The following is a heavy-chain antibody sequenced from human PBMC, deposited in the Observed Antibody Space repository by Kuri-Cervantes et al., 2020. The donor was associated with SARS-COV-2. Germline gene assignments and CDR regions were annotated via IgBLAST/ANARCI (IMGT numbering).Heavy chain of an antibody. J-gene: IGHJ3*02. D-gene: IGHD3-16*02. CDR2: IYYSGST. V-gene: IGHV4-39*01. CDR1: GGSISSSSYY. CDR3: ARLSPPKDAFDI. Sequence: SETLSLTCTVSGGSISSSSYYWGWIRQPPGKGLEWIGSIYYSGSTYYNPSLKSRVTISVDTSKDQFSLKLSSVTAADTAVYYCARLSPPKDAFDIWGQGTMVTGSS.